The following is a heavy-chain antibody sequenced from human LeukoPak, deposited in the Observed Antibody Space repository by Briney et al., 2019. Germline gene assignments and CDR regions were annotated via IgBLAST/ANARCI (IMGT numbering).Heavy chain of an antibody. CDR2: IYTSGST. CDR3: ARVSLVRGAPDYYFDY. CDR1: GDSISNYY. V-gene: IGHV4-4*07. Sequence: SETLSLTCTVSGDSISNYYWSWIRQPAGKGLEWIGRIYTSGSTNYNPSLKSRVTMSVDASKNQFSLKLSSVTAADTAVYYCARVSLVRGAPDYYFDYWGQGTLVTVSS. D-gene: IGHD3-10*01. J-gene: IGHJ4*02.